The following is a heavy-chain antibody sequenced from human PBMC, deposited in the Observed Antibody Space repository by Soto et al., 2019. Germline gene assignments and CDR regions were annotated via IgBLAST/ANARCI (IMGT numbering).Heavy chain of an antibody. D-gene: IGHD3-3*01. CDR1: GFTFSSYA. Sequence: GGSLRLSCAASGFTFSSYAMHWVRQAPGKGLEWVAVISYDGSNKYYADSVKDRFTISRDNSKNTLYLQMNSLRAEDTAVYYCARDSGSPYYDFWSGYYWGSTNWFDPWGQGTLVTVSS. CDR3: ARDSGSPYYDFWSGYYWGSTNWFDP. V-gene: IGHV3-30-3*01. CDR2: ISYDGSNK. J-gene: IGHJ5*02.